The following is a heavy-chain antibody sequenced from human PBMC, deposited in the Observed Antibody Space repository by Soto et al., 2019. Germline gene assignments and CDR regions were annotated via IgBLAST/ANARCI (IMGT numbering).Heavy chain of an antibody. Sequence: PGESLKISCQYSRYRFTSYWIGWVRQMPGKGLEWMGIIYPGDSDTRYSPSFQGQVTISADKSTSTAYLQWSSLKASDTAMYYCARLSSGSYYKSYRFEPWGQGTLFTVPS. V-gene: IGHV5-51*01. CDR3: ARLSSGSYYKSYRFEP. CDR1: RYRFTSYW. CDR2: IYPGDSDT. J-gene: IGHJ5*02. D-gene: IGHD3-10*01.